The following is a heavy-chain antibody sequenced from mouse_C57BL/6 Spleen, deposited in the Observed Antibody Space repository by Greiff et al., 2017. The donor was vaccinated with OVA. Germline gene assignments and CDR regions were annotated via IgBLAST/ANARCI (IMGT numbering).Heavy chain of an antibody. J-gene: IGHJ4*01. D-gene: IGHD1-1*01. CDR2: IYPRSGNT. V-gene: IGHV1-81*01. CDR1: GYTFTSYG. CDR3: ARPPHYYGSSYDYAMDY. Sequence: QVQLQQSGAELARPGASVKLSCKASGYTFTSYGISWVKQRTGQGLEWIGEIYPRSGNTYYNEKFKGKATLTADKSSSTAYMELRSLTSEDSAVYFCARPPHYYGSSYDYAMDYWGQGTSVTVSS.